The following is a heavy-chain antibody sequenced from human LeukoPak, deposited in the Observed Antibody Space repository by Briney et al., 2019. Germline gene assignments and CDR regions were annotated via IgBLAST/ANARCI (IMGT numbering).Heavy chain of an antibody. CDR3: ARALHCSSTSCPWGYYYYMDV. CDR1: GGSFSGYY. V-gene: IGHV4-34*01. D-gene: IGHD2-2*01. Sequence: SETLSLTCAVYGGSFSGYYWSWIRQPPGKGLEWIGEINHSGSTNYNPSLKSRVTISVETSKNQFSLKLSSVTAADTAVYYCARALHCSSTSCPWGYYYYMDVWGKGTTVTVSS. J-gene: IGHJ6*03. CDR2: INHSGST.